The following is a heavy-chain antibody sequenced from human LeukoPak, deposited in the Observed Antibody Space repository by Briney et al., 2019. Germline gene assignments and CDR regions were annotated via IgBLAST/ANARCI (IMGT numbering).Heavy chain of an antibody. D-gene: IGHD2-15*01. CDR3: GNIGCSGGSCYQGYYYYYMDV. J-gene: IGHJ6*03. V-gene: IGHV1-69-2*01. CDR1: GYTFTDYY. CDR2: VDPEDGET. Sequence: ASVKVSCKASGYTFTDYYMHWVQQAPGKGLEWMGRVDPEDGETIYAEKFQGRVTITADTSTDTAYMGLSSLRSEDTPVYYGGNIGCSGGSCYQGYYYYYMDVWGKGTTVTVSS.